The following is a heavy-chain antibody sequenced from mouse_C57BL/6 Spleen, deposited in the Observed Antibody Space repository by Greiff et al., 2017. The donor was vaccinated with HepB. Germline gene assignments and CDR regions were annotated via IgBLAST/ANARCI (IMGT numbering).Heavy chain of an antibody. V-gene: IGHV1-19*01. D-gene: IGHD1-1*01. Sequence: VQLQQSGPVLVKPGASVKMSCKASGYTFTDYYMNWVKQSHGKSLEWIGVINPYNGGTSYNQKFKGKATLTVDKSSSTAYMELNSLTSEDSAVYYCAFITTVVATGDYSGQGTTLTVSS. CDR3: AFITTVVATGDY. J-gene: IGHJ2*01. CDR1: GYTFTDYY. CDR2: INPYNGGT.